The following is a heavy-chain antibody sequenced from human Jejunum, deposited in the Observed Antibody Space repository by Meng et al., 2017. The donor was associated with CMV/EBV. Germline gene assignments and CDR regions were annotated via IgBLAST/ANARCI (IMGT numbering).Heavy chain of an antibody. Sequence: QVQLGQSGSALGKPGASVNVSCKASGFALTVYAMNWVRQAPGQGLEWMGWINTDTGDPTYARDFGGRFVFSLDRYANTAYLQINDLQTEDTAVYYCARGGIGYCSDRTCSLDYWGQGTLVTVSS. J-gene: IGHJ4*02. CDR2: INTDTGDP. CDR3: ARGGIGYCSDRTCSLDY. V-gene: IGHV7-4-1*02. CDR1: GFALTVYA. D-gene: IGHD2-2*03.